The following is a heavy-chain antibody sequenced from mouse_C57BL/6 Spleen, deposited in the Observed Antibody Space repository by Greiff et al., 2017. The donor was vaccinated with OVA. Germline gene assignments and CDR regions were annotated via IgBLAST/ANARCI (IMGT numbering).Heavy chain of an antibody. CDR1: GYTFTDYN. CDR3: ARPHSYYYAMDY. CDR2: INPNNGGT. V-gene: IGHV1-18*01. Sequence: EVQLVESGPELVKPGASVKIPCKASGYTFTDYNMDWVKQSHGKSLEWIGDINPNNGGTIYNQKFKGKATLTVDKSSSTAYMELRSLTSEDTAVYYCARPHSYYYAMDYWGQGTSVTVSS. J-gene: IGHJ4*01.